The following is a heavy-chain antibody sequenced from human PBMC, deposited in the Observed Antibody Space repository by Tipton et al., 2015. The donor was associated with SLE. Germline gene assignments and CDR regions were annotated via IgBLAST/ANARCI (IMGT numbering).Heavy chain of an antibody. CDR3: ARHVGGFWSGSSFDD. D-gene: IGHD3-3*01. J-gene: IGHJ4*02. V-gene: IGHV4-59*08. CDR2: IYYSGST. Sequence: TLSLTCSVSGASISGHFCSWIRQPPGKGLEWIGYIYYSGSTNYSPSLESRVTISVDTSKNQFSLMLSSVTAADTAVYYCARHVGGFWSGSSFDDWGQGTLVTVSS. CDR1: GASISGHF.